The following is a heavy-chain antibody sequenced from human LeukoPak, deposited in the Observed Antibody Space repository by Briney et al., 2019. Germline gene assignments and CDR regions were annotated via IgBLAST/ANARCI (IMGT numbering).Heavy chain of an antibody. Sequence: SVKVSCKASGGTFSSYAISWVRQAPGQGLEWMGGIIPIFGTANYAQKFQGRVTITADESTSTAYMELSSLRSEDTAVYYCARGSIGYCSGGSCYSGHYWGQGTLVTVSS. CDR2: IIPIFGTA. V-gene: IGHV1-69*13. CDR3: ARGSIGYCSGGSCYSGHY. CDR1: GGTFSSYA. D-gene: IGHD2-15*01. J-gene: IGHJ4*02.